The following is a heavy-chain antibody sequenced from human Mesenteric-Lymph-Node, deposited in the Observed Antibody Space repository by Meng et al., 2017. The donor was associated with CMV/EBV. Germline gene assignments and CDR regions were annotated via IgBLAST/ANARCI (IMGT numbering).Heavy chain of an antibody. CDR2: INHSGST. Sequence: SETLSLTCAVYGGSFSGYYWSWIRQPPGKGLEWIGEINHSGSTNYNPSLKSRVTISVDTSKNQFSLKLSSVTAADTAVYYCARVDFWCGYYMRSSNWFDPWGQGTLVTVSS. D-gene: IGHD3-3*01. CDR3: ARVDFWCGYYMRSSNWFDP. J-gene: IGHJ5*02. CDR1: GGSFSGYY. V-gene: IGHV4-34*01.